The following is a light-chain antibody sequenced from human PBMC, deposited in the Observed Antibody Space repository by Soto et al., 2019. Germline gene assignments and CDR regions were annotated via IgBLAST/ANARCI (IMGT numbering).Light chain of an antibody. CDR1: QRVRGN. CDR2: GAS. Sequence: EIVMAWAPATLSVAPGETATESCRVSQRVRGNLAWYQQQPGQSPRLLIYGASSRATGIPVRFSGSGSGTEFTLTIRSLQSEDFAASYCQQYNNWPFITFGQGTRLEIK. J-gene: IGKJ5*01. V-gene: IGKV3-15*01. CDR3: QQYNNWPFIT.